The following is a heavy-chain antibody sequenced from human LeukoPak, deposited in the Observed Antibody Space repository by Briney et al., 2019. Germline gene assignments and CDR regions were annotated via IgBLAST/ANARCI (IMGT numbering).Heavy chain of an antibody. CDR2: IRYDGSNK. D-gene: IGHD6-19*01. V-gene: IGHV3-33*01. Sequence: PGGSLRLSCAASGFTFSSYGMHWVRQAPGKGLEWVAVIRYDGSNKYYADSVKGRFTISRDNSKNTLYLQMNSLRAEDTAVYYCARDLRHSSGWTTLFDPWGQGTLVTVSS. J-gene: IGHJ5*02. CDR1: GFTFSSYG. CDR3: ARDLRHSSGWTTLFDP.